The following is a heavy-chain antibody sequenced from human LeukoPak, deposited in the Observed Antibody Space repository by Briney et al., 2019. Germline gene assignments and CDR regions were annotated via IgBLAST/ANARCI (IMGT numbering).Heavy chain of an antibody. J-gene: IGHJ4*02. V-gene: IGHV1-2*02. CDR1: GYTLTELS. D-gene: IGHD4-17*01. CDR2: INPNSGGT. CDR3: ARDYGDYDEGFDY. Sequence: ASVKVSCKVSGYTLTELSMHWVRQAPGKGLEWMGWINPNSGGTNYAQKFQGRVTMTRDTSISTAYMELSRLRSDDTAVYYCARDYGDYDEGFDYWGQGTLVTVSS.